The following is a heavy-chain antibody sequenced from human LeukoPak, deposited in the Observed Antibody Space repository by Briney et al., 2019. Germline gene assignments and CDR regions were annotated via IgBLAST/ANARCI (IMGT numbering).Heavy chain of an antibody. J-gene: IGHJ3*02. V-gene: IGHV4-4*02. CDR1: GGSIRSLTW. CDR3: AREGSSWTADAFDI. Sequence: PSETLSLTCAVSGGSIRSLTWWSWVRQPPGKGLEWIGEIHQSGDTNYNPSLKSRVSTSMDQSKNQFSLKLTSVTAADTAIYYCAREGSSWTADAFDIWGQGTMVTVSS. D-gene: IGHD6-13*01. CDR2: IHQSGDT.